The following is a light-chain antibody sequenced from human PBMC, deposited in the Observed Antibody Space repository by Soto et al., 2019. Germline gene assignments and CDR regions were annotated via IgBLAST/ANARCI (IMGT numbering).Light chain of an antibody. CDR2: GAS. J-gene: IGKJ5*01. Sequence: ESVLTQSPGTLSLSPGDRATLSCRASQSVTSSYLAWFQQKPGQPPRLLIYGASTRATGIPGRFSGGGSGTHFTLIISRLEPQDSAVYWCQQYGSSPITFGQGTRLEIK. V-gene: IGKV3-20*01. CDR1: QSVTSSY. CDR3: QQYGSSPIT.